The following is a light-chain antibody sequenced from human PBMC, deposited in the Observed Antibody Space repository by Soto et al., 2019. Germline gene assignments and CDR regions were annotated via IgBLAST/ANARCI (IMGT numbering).Light chain of an antibody. V-gene: IGKV3-20*01. J-gene: IGKJ5*01. CDR1: QTVSDN. Sequence: EIVLTQSPATLSLAPGERATLSCRASQTVSDNLAWYQQKPGQAPRLLIYGASTRATGIPARFSGSGSGTDFTLTINRLEPEDFAVYYCQQYGTLITFGQGTRLEIK. CDR3: QQYGTLIT. CDR2: GAS.